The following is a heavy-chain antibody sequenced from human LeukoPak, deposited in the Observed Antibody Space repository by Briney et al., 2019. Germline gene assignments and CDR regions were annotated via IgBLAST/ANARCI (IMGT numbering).Heavy chain of an antibody. J-gene: IGHJ4*02. V-gene: IGHV3-30-3*01. CDR1: GFAFSNYA. Sequence: GGALRLSCAASGFAFSNYAIHWVRQAPGKGLEGVAVISNDGTNKYYADSVKGRFTISRDNSKDTLHLQMNSLRAEDSAEDYWSRPRPDYDILAGPLDCWGQGTLVTVSS. D-gene: IGHD3-9*01. CDR3: SRPRPDYDILAGPLDC. CDR2: ISNDGTNK.